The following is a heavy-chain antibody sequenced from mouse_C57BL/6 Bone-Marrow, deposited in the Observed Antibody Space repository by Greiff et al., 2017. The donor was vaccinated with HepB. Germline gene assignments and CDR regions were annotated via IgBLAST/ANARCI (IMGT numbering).Heavy chain of an antibody. J-gene: IGHJ4*01. CDR2: IDPSDSYT. Sequence: QVHVKQPGAELVMPGASVKLSCKASGYTFTSYWMHWVKQRPGQGLEWIGEIDPSDSYTNYNQKFKGKSTLTVDKSSSTAYMQLSSLTSEDSAVYYCARGVYYLDAMDYWGQGTSVTVSS. CDR3: ARGVYYLDAMDY. V-gene: IGHV1-69*01. D-gene: IGHD2-1*01. CDR1: GYTFTSYW.